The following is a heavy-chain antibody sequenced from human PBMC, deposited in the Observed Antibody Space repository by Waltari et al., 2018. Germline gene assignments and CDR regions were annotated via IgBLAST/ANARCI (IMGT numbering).Heavy chain of an antibody. CDR2: INHSGSN. CDR3: ARIDYGDYGFDY. Sequence: QVQLQQWGAGLLKPSETLSLTCAVYGGSFSGYYWSWIRQPPGKGLEWIGEINHSGSNNYNPSLKSRVTISVDTSKNQFSLKLSSVTAADTAVYYCARIDYGDYGFDYWGQGTLVTVSS. D-gene: IGHD4-17*01. V-gene: IGHV4-34*01. J-gene: IGHJ4*02. CDR1: GGSFSGYY.